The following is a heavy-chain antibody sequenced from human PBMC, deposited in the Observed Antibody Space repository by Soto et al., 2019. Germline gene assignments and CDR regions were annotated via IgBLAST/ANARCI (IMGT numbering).Heavy chain of an antibody. V-gene: IGHV5-51*01. CDR2: IYPGDHET. Sequence: PGESLKISCQSSGYTFSNFWIGWVRQLPGKGLEWMGIIYPGDHETRYSPSFHGKATISADRSINTAYLQWNSLEASDTAFYFCARSPRSSPYFDYRGQGALVTVSS. CDR1: GYTFSNFW. J-gene: IGHJ4*02. CDR3: ARSPRSSPYFDY. D-gene: IGHD6-13*01.